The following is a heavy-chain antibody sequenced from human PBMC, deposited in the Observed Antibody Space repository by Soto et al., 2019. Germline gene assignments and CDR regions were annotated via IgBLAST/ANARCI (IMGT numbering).Heavy chain of an antibody. CDR2: ISDGGTTI. J-gene: IGHJ3*01. Sequence: EAELVESGGGLVQPGGSLTLSCAASGFIFSDYEVDWVRQAPGRGPEWISYISDGGTTIYYAASVKGRFTISRDDATKALYLHMNTLRVDDTAIYLCVEEYCTGGTCFDVFDLWGQGTVVTVSS. D-gene: IGHD2-8*02. V-gene: IGHV3-48*03. CDR1: GFIFSDYE. CDR3: VEEYCTGGTCFDVFDL.